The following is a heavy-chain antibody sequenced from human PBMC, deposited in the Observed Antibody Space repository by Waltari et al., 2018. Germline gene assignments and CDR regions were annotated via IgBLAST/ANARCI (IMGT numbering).Heavy chain of an antibody. V-gene: IGHV4-4*02. J-gene: IGHJ4*02. CDR3: ARVYGRDGWAYYFDY. D-gene: IGHD6-19*01. Sequence: QVQLQESGPGLVKPSGTLSLTCAVSGGSISSSNWWRWVRQPPGKGLEWIGEIYHSGSTNYNPSLKSRVTISVDTSKNQFSLKLSSVTAADTAVYYCARVYGRDGWAYYFDYWGQGTLVTVSS. CDR2: IYHSGST. CDR1: GGSISSSNW.